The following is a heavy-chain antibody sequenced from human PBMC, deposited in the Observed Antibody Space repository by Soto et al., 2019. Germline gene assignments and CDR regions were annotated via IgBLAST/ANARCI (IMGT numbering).Heavy chain of an antibody. CDR3: ARDGYSSSWYSRYNWFDP. V-gene: IGHV1-69*01. J-gene: IGHJ5*02. Sequence: QVQLVQSGAEVKKPGSSVKVSCKASGGTFSSYAISWVRQAPGQGLEWMGGIIPIFGTANYAQKFQGRVTITADESTSTAYVELSSLRSEDTAVYYCARDGYSSSWYSRYNWFDPWGQGTLVTVSS. D-gene: IGHD6-13*01. CDR1: GGTFSSYA. CDR2: IIPIFGTA.